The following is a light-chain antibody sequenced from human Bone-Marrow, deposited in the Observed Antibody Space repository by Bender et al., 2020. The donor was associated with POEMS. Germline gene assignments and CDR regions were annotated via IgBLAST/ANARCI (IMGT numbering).Light chain of an antibody. CDR2: AVS. CDR1: SSDVGAYNH. V-gene: IGLV2-14*03. Sequence: QSALTQPASVSGSPGQSITISCTGTSSDVGAYNHVSWYQQHPGKAPKVMIYAVSNRPSGVSNRFSGSKSGNTASLSISGLQAEDEADYFCTSFAGSNTLGVFGGGTKLTVL. J-gene: IGLJ3*02. CDR3: TSFAGSNTLGV.